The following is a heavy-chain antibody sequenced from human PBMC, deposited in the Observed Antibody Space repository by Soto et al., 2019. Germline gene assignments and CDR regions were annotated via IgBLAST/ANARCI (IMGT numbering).Heavy chain of an antibody. J-gene: IGHJ4*02. Sequence: GGSLRLSCAASGFTFSSYAMSWVRQAPGKGLEWVSAISGSGGSTYYADTVKGRFTISRDNSKNTLYLQMNSLRAEDTAVYYSSKEMGGRFLEWLLSKGFDYWGQGTLVTVSS. CDR1: GFTFSSYA. D-gene: IGHD3-3*01. CDR2: ISGSGGST. CDR3: SKEMGGRFLEWLLSKGFDY. V-gene: IGHV3-23*01.